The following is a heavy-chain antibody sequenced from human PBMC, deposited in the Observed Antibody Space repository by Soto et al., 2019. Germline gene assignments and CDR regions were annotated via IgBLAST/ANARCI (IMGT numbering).Heavy chain of an antibody. J-gene: IGHJ4*02. D-gene: IGHD1-1*01. CDR1: GFTFSSYE. CDR3: VRWNGYGDY. CDR2: FSGGSATT. Sequence: EVQLVESGGGLVQPGGSLRLSCAASGFTFSSYEMNWVRQAPGKGLEWVSGFSGGSATTHYRDSVRGRFTISRDDSKSTVYLQMNSLGVDDTAVYYCVRWNGYGDYWGQGTLVTVSS. V-gene: IGHV3-23*04.